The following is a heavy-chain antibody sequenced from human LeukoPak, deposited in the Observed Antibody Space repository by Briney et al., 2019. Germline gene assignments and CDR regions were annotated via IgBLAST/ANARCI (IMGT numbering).Heavy chain of an antibody. V-gene: IGHV3-33*01. J-gene: IGHJ4*02. Sequence: GGSLRLSCAPSGFTFSNYGMHWVRQAPGKGLEWVAVIWYDGSNKYYADSVKGRFTISRDNAKNSLYLQMNSLRDDDTAVYYCASGWTLPSYDYWGQGTLVTVSS. CDR3: ASGWTLPSYDY. CDR2: IWYDGSNK. CDR1: GFTFSNYG. D-gene: IGHD6-19*01.